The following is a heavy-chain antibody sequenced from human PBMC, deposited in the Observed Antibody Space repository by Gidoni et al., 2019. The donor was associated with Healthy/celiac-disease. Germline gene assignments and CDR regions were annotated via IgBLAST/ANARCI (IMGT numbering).Heavy chain of an antibody. CDR2: ISSSSSYI. Sequence: EVQLVESGGGLVKPGGSLRLSCAASGFTFSSYSMNWVRQAPGKGLEWVSSISSSSSYIYYADSVKGRFTISRDNAKNSLYLQMNSLRAEDTAVYYCASLGGYSGYRDYWGQGTLVTVSS. CDR3: ASLGGYSGYRDY. CDR1: GFTFSSYS. D-gene: IGHD5-12*01. J-gene: IGHJ4*02. V-gene: IGHV3-21*01.